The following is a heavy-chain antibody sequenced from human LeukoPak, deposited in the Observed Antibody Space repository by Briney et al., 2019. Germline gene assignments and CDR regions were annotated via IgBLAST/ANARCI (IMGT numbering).Heavy chain of an antibody. CDR1: GYTFTGYY. J-gene: IGHJ5*02. CDR3: ARDFGSSSTVFWSDP. CDR2: INPNSGGT. D-gene: IGHD6-6*01. Sequence: ASVKVSCKASGYTFTGYYMHWVRQAPGQGLEWMGWINPNSGGTNYAQKFQGRVTMTRDTSISTAYMELSRLRSDDTAVYYCARDFGSSSTVFWSDPWGQGTLVTVSS. V-gene: IGHV1-2*02.